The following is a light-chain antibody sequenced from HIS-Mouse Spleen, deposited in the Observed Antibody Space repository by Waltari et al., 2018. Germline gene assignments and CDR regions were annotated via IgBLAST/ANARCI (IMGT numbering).Light chain of an antibody. J-gene: IGLJ2*01. CDR2: EGS. Sequence: SALTQPASASGSPGPSITLSCTGTSSRFGSYNLFSRYQQHPGKAPKLMIYEGSKRPSGVSNRFSGSKSGNTASLTISGLQAEDEADYYCCSYAGSSTPVVFGGGTKLTVL. CDR1: SSRFGSYNL. CDR3: CSYAGSSTPVV. V-gene: IGLV2-23*01.